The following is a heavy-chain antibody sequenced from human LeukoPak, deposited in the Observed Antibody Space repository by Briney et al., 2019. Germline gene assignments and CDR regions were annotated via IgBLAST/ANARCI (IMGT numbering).Heavy chain of an antibody. CDR1: GFTFSSYS. CDR2: IPCRGCST. Sequence: GRALRLPCAASGFTFSSYSMRWVRQAPGKGLEGGSAIPCRGCSTYHAESVKGRLTISRDNSKNTLYLQMNSLRAEDTAVYYCAKVGSILWFGELSLYDAFDIWGQGTMVTVSS. D-gene: IGHD3-10*01. CDR3: AKVGSILWFGELSLYDAFDI. V-gene: IGHV3-23*01. J-gene: IGHJ3*02.